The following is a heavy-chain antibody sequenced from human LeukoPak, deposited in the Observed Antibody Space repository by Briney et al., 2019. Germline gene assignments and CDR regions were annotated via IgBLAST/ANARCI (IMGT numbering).Heavy chain of an antibody. CDR2: IYGGGGT. CDR1: GLSVSSTY. V-gene: IGHV3-53*01. J-gene: IGHJ4*02. D-gene: IGHD5-18*01. CDR3: VAEDTY. Sequence: PGGSLRLSCAVSGLSVSSTYMTWVRQAPGKGLEWVSVIYGGGGTNYADSLKGRVSISRDNSKNTLYLQMNSLRADDTPVYYCVAEDTYWGQGTLVTVSS.